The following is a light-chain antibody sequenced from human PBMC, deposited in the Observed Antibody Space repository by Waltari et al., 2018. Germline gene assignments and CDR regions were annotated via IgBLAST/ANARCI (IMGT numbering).Light chain of an antibody. CDR3: MQSLQALWT. CDR2: LGS. V-gene: IGKV2-28*01. Sequence: DIVMTESPLSLPVTLGEPASISCRSSQSLLHSNGYNSLDWYLQKPGQSPQLLIYLGSNRASGVPDRFSGSGSGTDFTLKISRVEAEDVGVYYCMQSLQALWTFGQGTKVEIK. CDR1: QSLLHSNGYNS. J-gene: IGKJ1*01.